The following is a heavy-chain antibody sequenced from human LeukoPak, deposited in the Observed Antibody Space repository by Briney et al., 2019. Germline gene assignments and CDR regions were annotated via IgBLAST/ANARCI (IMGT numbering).Heavy chain of an antibody. D-gene: IGHD3-9*01. CDR2: IYWDDDK. CDR3: AHIPFYDILTGYYHFDY. CDR1: GFSLSTSGVG. V-gene: IGHV2-5*02. Sequence: SGPTLVEPTQTLTLTCTFSGFSLSTSGVGVGWIRQPPGKALEWLALIYWDDDKRYSPSLKSRLTITNDTSKNQVVLTMTNMDPVDTATYYCAHIPFYDILTGYYHFDYWGQGTLVTVSS. J-gene: IGHJ4*02.